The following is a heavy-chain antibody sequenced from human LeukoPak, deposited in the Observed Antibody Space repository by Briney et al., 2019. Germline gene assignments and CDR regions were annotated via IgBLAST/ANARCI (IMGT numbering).Heavy chain of an antibody. CDR2: IYYSGST. Sequence: SETLSLTCTVSGGSISSYYWSWIRQPSGKGLEWIGYIYYSGSTNYNPSLKSRVTISVDTSKNQFSLKLSSVTAADTAVYYCARRTTYYYDSSGRGGAFDIWGQGTMVTVSS. CDR3: ARRTTYYYDSSGRGGAFDI. J-gene: IGHJ3*02. V-gene: IGHV4-59*01. D-gene: IGHD3-22*01. CDR1: GGSISSYY.